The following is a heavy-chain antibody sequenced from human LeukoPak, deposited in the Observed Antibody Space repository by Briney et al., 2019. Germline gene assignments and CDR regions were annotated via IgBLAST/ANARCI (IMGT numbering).Heavy chain of an antibody. CDR2: INPNSGGT. V-gene: IGHV1-2*02. Sequence: ASVKVSCKASGCTFTGYYMHWVRQAPGQGLEWMGWINPNSGGTKYGQRFQGRVTMTRDTSISTAYMELSRLRSDDTAVYYCAREDRFGVIIWGQGTLVTVSS. D-gene: IGHD3-3*01. J-gene: IGHJ4*02. CDR3: AREDRFGVII. CDR1: GCTFTGYY.